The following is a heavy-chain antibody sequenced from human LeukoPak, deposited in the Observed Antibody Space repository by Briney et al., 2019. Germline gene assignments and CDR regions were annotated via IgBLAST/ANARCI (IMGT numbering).Heavy chain of an antibody. V-gene: IGHV3-30*02. Sequence: GGSLRLSCAASGFTFSSYGMHWVRQAPGKGLEWVAFIRYDGSNKYYADSVKGRFTISRDNSKNTLYLQMNSLRAEDTAVYFCARETTVTSADAFDIWGQGTMVTVSS. CDR3: ARETTVTSADAFDI. CDR1: GFTFSSYG. CDR2: IRYDGSNK. D-gene: IGHD4-17*01. J-gene: IGHJ3*02.